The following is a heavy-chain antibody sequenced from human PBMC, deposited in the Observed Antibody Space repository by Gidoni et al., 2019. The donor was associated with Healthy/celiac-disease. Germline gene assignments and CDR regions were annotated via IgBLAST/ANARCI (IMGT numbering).Heavy chain of an antibody. J-gene: IGHJ6*02. V-gene: IGHV1-8*01. Sequence: QVQLVQSGAEVKKPGASVTVSCKASGYTFTSYDINWVRQATGQGLEWMGWMNPNSGNTGYAQKFQGRVTMTRNTSISTAYMELSSLRSEDTAVYYCARAAALASNAYYYYGMDVWGQGTTVTVSS. CDR2: MNPNSGNT. D-gene: IGHD6-6*01. CDR1: GYTFTSYD. CDR3: ARAAALASNAYYYYGMDV.